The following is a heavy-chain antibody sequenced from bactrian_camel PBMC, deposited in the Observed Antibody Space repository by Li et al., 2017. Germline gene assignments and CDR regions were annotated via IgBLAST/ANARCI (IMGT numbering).Heavy chain of an antibody. Sequence: VQLVESGGGSVQAGGSLRLSCVVSGHSRGSNCVGWYRLPPGRAPAEREGIAAIRRSGGETWYAGSVKVRFTISQDNAKNTLYLQMNSLNTEDTAMYYCAADPGPVGRAIALQRTTYRYWGQGTQVTVS. V-gene: IGHV3-3*01. CDR1: GHSRGSNC. CDR3: AADPGPVGRAIALQRTTYRY. CDR2: IRRSGGET. J-gene: IGHJ4*01.